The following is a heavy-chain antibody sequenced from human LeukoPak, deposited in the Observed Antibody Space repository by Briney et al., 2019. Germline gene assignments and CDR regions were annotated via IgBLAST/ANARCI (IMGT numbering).Heavy chain of an antibody. Sequence: GGSLRLSCAASGFTFSTYALHWVRQAPGKGLEFVSGVNSNGGNTYYANSVKCRFTISRDNSKNPLYLQMGSLRPEDMAVYHCARVILTGYYYDSWGQGTLVTVSS. CDR1: GFTFSTYA. V-gene: IGHV3-64*01. J-gene: IGHJ4*02. CDR2: VNSNGGNT. CDR3: ARVILTGYYYDS. D-gene: IGHD3-9*01.